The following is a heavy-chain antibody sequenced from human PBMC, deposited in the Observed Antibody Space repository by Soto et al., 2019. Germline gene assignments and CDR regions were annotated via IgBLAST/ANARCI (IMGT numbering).Heavy chain of an antibody. J-gene: IGHJ4*02. CDR1: GGSFSGYY. CDR3: ARGYSSSWPTPSNPFDY. V-gene: IGHV4-34*01. CDR2: INHSGST. D-gene: IGHD6-13*01. Sequence: PSETLSLTCAVYGGSFSGYYWSWIRQPPGKGLEWIGEINHSGSTNYNPSLKSRVTISVDTSKNQFSLKLDSVTAADTAVYYCARGYSSSWPTPSNPFDYCGQGTLVTVSS.